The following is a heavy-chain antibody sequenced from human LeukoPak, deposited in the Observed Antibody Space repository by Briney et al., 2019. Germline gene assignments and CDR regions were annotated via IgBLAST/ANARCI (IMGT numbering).Heavy chain of an antibody. Sequence: GGSLRLSCAAPGFTFSSYSMNWVRQAPGKGLEWVSYISSGSSTKYYADSVKGRFTISRDNAKNSLYLQMNSLRAEDTAVYYCARGPRYSISSMDYWGQGTLVTVSS. J-gene: IGHJ4*02. V-gene: IGHV3-48*04. D-gene: IGHD5/OR15-5a*01. CDR1: GFTFSSYS. CDR2: ISSGSSTK. CDR3: ARGPRYSISSMDY.